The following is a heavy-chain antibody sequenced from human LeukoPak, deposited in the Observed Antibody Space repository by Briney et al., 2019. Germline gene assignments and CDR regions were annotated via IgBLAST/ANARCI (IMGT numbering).Heavy chain of an antibody. CDR1: GYTFTSYD. V-gene: IGHV1-8*01. Sequence: ASVKVSCKASGYTFTSYDINWVRQATGQGVEWMGWMNPKSDNTGYAQKFQGRVTMTRNTSISTAYMELSSLRSEDTAVYYCARGPYYYDSSGYYNPRGLHYYMDVWGKGTTVTISS. J-gene: IGHJ6*03. CDR3: ARGPYYYDSSGYYNPRGLHYYMDV. CDR2: MNPKSDNT. D-gene: IGHD3-22*01.